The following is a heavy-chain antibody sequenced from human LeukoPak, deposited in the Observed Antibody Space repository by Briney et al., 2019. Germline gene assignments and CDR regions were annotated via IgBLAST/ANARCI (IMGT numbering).Heavy chain of an antibody. CDR1: GGSISSYY. V-gene: IGHV4-59*01. CDR2: IYYSGST. J-gene: IGHJ4*02. Sequence: SETLSLTCTVSGGSISSYYWSWIRQPPGKGLEWIGYIYYSGSTNYNPSLKGRVTISVDTSKNQFSLKLSSVTAADTAVYYCAREDSSHFDYWGQGTLVTVSS. CDR3: AREDSSHFDY. D-gene: IGHD3-22*01.